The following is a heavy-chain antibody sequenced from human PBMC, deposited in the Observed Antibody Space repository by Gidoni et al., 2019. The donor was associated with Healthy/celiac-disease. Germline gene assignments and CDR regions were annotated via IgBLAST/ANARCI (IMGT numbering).Heavy chain of an antibody. V-gene: IGHV1-69*01. D-gene: IGHD2-2*01. CDR1: GATFSSYA. CDR2: ITPIFGTA. Sequence: QVQLGQSGADVKKPGSPVKVSCKAAGATFSSYAIHWMGKAPGQGLEWMGGITPIFGTANYAQKFQGRVTITADESTSTAYMELSSLSSEDTAVYYCASASAGYCSSTSCPTPYNWFDPWGQGTLVTVSS. J-gene: IGHJ5*02. CDR3: ASASAGYCSSTSCPTPYNWFDP.